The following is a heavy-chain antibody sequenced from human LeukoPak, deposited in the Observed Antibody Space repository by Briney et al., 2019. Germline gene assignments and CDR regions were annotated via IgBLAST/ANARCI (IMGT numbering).Heavy chain of an antibody. CDR1: GFTFSSYS. Sequence: PGGSLRLSCAASGFTFSSYSMNWVRQAPGKGLEWVSSISSSSSYIYYADSVKGRFTISRDNAKNSLYLQMNSLRAEDTAVYYCARVGGSAGGYFDYWGQGTLVTVSS. CDR2: ISSSSSYI. V-gene: IGHV3-21*01. D-gene: IGHD3-10*01. J-gene: IGHJ4*02. CDR3: ARVGGSAGGYFDY.